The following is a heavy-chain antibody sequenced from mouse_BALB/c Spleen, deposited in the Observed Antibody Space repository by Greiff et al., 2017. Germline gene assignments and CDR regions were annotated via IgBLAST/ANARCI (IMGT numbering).Heavy chain of an antibody. CDR2: IYPSDSYT. J-gene: IGHJ4*01. V-gene: IGHV1-69*02. Sequence: QVQLQQPGAELVRPGASVKLSCKASGYTFTSYWINWVKQRPGQGLEWIGNIYPSDSYTNYNQKFKDKATLTVDKSSSTAYMQLSSPTSEDSAVYYCTRNSYYRYDGDYAMDYWGQGTSVTVSS. D-gene: IGHD2-14*01. CDR1: GYTFTSYW. CDR3: TRNSYYRYDGDYAMDY.